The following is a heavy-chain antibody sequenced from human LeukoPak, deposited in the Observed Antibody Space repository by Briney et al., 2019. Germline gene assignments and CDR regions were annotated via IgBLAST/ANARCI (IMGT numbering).Heavy chain of an antibody. CDR1: GGTFSSYA. CDR3: ARSDYFGDAFDI. J-gene: IGHJ3*02. D-gene: IGHD2/OR15-2a*01. V-gene: IGHV1-69*04. CDR2: IIPILGIA. Sequence: GSSLKVSCKASGGTFSSYAISWVRQAPGQGLEWMGRIIPILGIANYAQKFQGRVTITADKSTSTAYMELSSLRSEDTAVYYCARSDYFGDAFDIWGQGTMVTVSS.